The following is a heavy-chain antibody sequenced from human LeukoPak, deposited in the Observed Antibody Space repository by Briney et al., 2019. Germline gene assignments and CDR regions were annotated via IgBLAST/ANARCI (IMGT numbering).Heavy chain of an antibody. V-gene: IGHV4-34*01. CDR2: INHSGST. Sequence: PSETLSLTCAVYGGSFGGYYWSWIRQPPGKGLEWIGEINHSGSTNYNPSLKSRVTISVDTSKNQFSLKLSSVTAADTAVYYCARTYYYDSSGYSPFDYWGQGTLVTVSS. CDR1: GGSFGGYY. J-gene: IGHJ4*02. D-gene: IGHD3-22*01. CDR3: ARTYYYDSSGYSPFDY.